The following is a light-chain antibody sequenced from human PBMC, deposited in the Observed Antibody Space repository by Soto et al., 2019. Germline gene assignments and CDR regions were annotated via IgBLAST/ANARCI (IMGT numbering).Light chain of an antibody. CDR3: CSSTSSSPYV. J-gene: IGLJ1*01. CDR2: DVS. CDR1: GSDVGGSNY. Sequence: QSALTQPASVSGSPGQSITISCTGTGSDVGGSNYVSWYQQHPGKAPKLMIYDVSNRPLGVSNCFSGSKSGNTASLTISGLQAEDEADYYCCSSTSSSPYVFGTGTKLTVL. V-gene: IGLV2-14*03.